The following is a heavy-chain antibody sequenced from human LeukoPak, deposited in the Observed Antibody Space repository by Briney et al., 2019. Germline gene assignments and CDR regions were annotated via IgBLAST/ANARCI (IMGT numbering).Heavy chain of an antibody. Sequence: GGSLRLSCAASGFTFSSYAMSWVRQAPGKGLEWVSAISGSGGSTYYADSVKGRFTISRDNSKNTLYLQMNNLRAEDTSVYYCAKALRDLREYWGQGTLVTVSS. CDR1: GFTFSSYA. V-gene: IGHV3-23*01. CDR2: ISGSGGST. J-gene: IGHJ4*02. D-gene: IGHD2-21*02. CDR3: AKALRDLREY.